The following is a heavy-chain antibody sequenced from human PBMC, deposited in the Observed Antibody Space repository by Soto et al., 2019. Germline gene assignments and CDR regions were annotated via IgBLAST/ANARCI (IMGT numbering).Heavy chain of an antibody. D-gene: IGHD3-9*01. CDR3: EREKDYDIVTVYKRAVGPDY. V-gene: IGHV1-2*02. CDR1: GYSFTDYF. CDR2: INPNTGAT. J-gene: IGHJ4*02. Sequence: ASVKVSCKASGYSFTDYFVHWVRQSPGPGLEWMGWINPNTGATKYAQKFQGRVTMTRDTSITPAYMELSRLRSDDTAVYYCEREKDYDIVTVYKRAVGPDYRGQGTQVAVSS.